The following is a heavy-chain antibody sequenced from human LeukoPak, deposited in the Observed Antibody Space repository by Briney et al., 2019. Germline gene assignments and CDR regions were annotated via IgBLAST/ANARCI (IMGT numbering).Heavy chain of an antibody. D-gene: IGHD7-27*01. CDR2: ISFNGGSP. J-gene: IGHJ4*02. CDR1: GFSFSSYA. V-gene: IGHV3-64*04. Sequence: GGSLRLSCSASGFSFSSYAMHWVRQAPGRGLEYVSAISFNGGSPYYADSVKGRFTISRDNPKNTLYLQMNSLRAEDTALYYCAKGDGNWGKYYFDYWGQGALVTVSS. CDR3: AKGDGNWGKYYFDY.